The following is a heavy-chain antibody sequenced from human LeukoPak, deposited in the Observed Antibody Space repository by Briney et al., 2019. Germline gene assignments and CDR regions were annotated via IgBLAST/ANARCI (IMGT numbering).Heavy chain of an antibody. CDR1: GFTFDDYA. V-gene: IGHV3-9*01. CDR2: ISWNSGSI. D-gene: IGHD2-2*01. CDR3: ARVRQYPDY. J-gene: IGHJ4*02. Sequence: GRSLRLSCAASGFTFDDYAMHWVRQAPGKGLEWVSGISWNSGSIGYADSVKGRFTISRDNAKNSLYLQMNSLRSEDTAVYYCARVRQYPDYWGQGTLVTVSS.